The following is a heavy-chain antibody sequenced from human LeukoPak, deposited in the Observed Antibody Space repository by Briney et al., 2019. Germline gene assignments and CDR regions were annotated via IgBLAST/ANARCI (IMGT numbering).Heavy chain of an antibody. Sequence: PGGSLRLSCAASGFTFSDYYMSWIRQAQGKGLEWVSYISSSGSTIYYADSVKGRFTISRDNAKNSLYLQMNSLRAEDTAVYYCASPSIAVAGRYAFDIWGQGTMVTVSS. CDR1: GFTFSDYY. CDR3: ASPSIAVAGRYAFDI. D-gene: IGHD6-19*01. J-gene: IGHJ3*02. CDR2: ISSSGSTI. V-gene: IGHV3-11*04.